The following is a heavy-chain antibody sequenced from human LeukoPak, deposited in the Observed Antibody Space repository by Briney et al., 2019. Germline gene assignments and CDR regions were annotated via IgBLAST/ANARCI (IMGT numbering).Heavy chain of an antibody. V-gene: IGHV1-69*13. Sequence: ASVKVSCKASGGTFSSYAISWVRQAPGQGLEWMGGIIPIFGTANYAQKFQGRVTITADESTSTAYMELSSLRSEDTAVYYCATGGYRYSGSYYLCDAFDIWGQGTMATVSS. J-gene: IGHJ3*02. CDR1: GGTFSSYA. CDR2: IIPIFGTA. CDR3: ATGGYRYSGSYYLCDAFDI. D-gene: IGHD1-26*01.